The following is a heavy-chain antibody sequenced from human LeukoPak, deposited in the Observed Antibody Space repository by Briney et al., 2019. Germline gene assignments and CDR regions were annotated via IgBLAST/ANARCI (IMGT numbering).Heavy chain of an antibody. Sequence: SQTLSLTCTVSGGSISSGSYYWSWIRQPAGKGLEWIGRIYTSGSTSYNPSLKSRVTISVDTSKNQFSLKLSSATAADMAVYYCASSTMVVTPLSDHIDYWGQGTLVTVSS. D-gene: IGHD4-23*01. CDR1: GGSISSGSYY. CDR2: IYTSGST. CDR3: ASSTMVVTPLSDHIDY. V-gene: IGHV4-61*02. J-gene: IGHJ4*02.